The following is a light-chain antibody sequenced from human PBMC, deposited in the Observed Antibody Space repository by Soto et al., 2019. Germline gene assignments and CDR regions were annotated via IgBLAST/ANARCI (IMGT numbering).Light chain of an antibody. CDR2: EVS. Sequence: HSALTQPASVSGSPGQSITISCTGTSSDVGGYNYVSWYQQHPGKAPKLMIYEVSNRPSGVSNRFSGSKSGNTASLTISGLQAEDEADYYCSSYTSSRTLVFGGGTKVTVL. V-gene: IGLV2-14*01. CDR1: SSDVGGYNY. J-gene: IGLJ2*01. CDR3: SSYTSSRTLV.